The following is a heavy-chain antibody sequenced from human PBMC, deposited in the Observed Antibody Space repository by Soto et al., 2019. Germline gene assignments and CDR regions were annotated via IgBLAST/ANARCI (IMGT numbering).Heavy chain of an antibody. V-gene: IGHV3-74*01. D-gene: IGHD1-26*01. CDR3: ARGGAMGVDY. CDR1: GFTFNTHW. CDR2: IYFDGITT. J-gene: IGHJ4*02. Sequence: VGSLRLSCTASGFTFNTHWMHWVRQAPGKGLVWVSRIYFDGITTNYADSVKGRLTVSRDNAKNTVYLHVNTLRDEDTAVYYRARGGAMGVDYWGQGTLVTVSS.